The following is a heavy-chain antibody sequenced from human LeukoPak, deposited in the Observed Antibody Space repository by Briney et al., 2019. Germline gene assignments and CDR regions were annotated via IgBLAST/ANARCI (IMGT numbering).Heavy chain of an antibody. CDR3: ARDLVVGGFRSWAFDI. J-gene: IGHJ3*02. CDR1: GFIFISYV. V-gene: IGHV3-21*01. CDR2: ISDSGHT. D-gene: IGHD2-15*01. Sequence: GGSLRLSCAASGFIFISYVMHWVRQAPGKGLEWVSSISDSGHTSYPDSLKGRFNISRDNAKSSLYLQMNSLRAEDTAVYYCARDLVVGGFRSWAFDIWGQGTMVTVSS.